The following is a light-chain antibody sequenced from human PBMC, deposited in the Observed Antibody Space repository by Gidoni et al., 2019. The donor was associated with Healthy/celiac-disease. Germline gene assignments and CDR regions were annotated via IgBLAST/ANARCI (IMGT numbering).Light chain of an antibody. CDR1: QSISSY. CDR3: QQSYSTPWT. Sequence: DIQMTQSPSSLSASVGDRVTITCRASQSISSYLNWYQQKPGKAPNLLIYAASSLQSGVPSRFSCSGSGTYFTLTISSLQPEDFATYYCQQSYSTPWTFGQGTKVEIK. J-gene: IGKJ1*01. V-gene: IGKV1-39*01. CDR2: AAS.